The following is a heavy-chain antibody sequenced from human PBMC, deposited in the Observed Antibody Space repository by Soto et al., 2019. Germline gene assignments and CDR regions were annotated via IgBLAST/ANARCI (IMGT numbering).Heavy chain of an antibody. CDR2: ISSSSSTI. D-gene: IGHD4-17*01. J-gene: IGHJ5*02. Sequence: GGSLRLSCAASGFTFSSYSMNWVRQAPGNGLEWVSYISSSSSTIYYADSVKGRFTISRDNAKNSLYLQMNSLRAEDTAVYYCAREADYVNWFDPWGQGTLVTAPQ. V-gene: IGHV3-48*01. CDR1: GFTFSSYS. CDR3: AREADYVNWFDP.